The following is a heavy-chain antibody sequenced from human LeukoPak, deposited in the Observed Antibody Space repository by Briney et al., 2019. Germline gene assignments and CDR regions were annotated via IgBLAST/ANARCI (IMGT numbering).Heavy chain of an antibody. J-gene: IGHJ5*02. D-gene: IGHD5-24*01. CDR1: GFTFSSCE. V-gene: IGHV3-23*01. Sequence: QPGGSLRLSCAASGFTFSSCEMSWVRQAPGRGLEWVSAISGSGGNTYYADSVKGRFTISRDNSRNTLYLQMNSLRADDTAVYYCARVKVEMATIGWLDPWGQGTLVTVSS. CDR3: ARVKVEMATIGWLDP. CDR2: ISGSGGNT.